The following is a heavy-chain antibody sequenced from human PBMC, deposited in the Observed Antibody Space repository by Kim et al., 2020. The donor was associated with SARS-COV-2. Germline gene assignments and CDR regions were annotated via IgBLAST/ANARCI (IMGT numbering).Heavy chain of an antibody. J-gene: IGHJ4*02. CDR3: ARGSGGSCPGDY. D-gene: IGHD2-15*01. Sequence: ASVKVSCKASGYTFTSYAMHWVRQAPGQRLEWMGWINAGNGNTKYSQKFQGRVTITRDTSASTAYMELSSLRSEDTAVYYCARGSGGSCPGDYWGQGTLVTVPS. V-gene: IGHV1-3*01. CDR1: GYTFTSYA. CDR2: INAGNGNT.